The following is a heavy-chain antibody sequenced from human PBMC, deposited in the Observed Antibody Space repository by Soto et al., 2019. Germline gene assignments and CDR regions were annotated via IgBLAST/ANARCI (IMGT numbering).Heavy chain of an antibody. CDR1: GFTFNTYC. V-gene: IGHV3-74*01. J-gene: IGHJ4*02. Sequence: EVQVVESGGGVVQPGGSLRLSCTASGFTFNTYCMHWVRQAPGKGLVWVSRIYFDGITTNYADSVKGRLTVSRDNAKNTLYLLAITQRGGDTAGYYSAGRGAMTVDYWGKETLFTVPS. CDR3: AGRGAMTVDY. CDR2: IYFDGITT. D-gene: IGHD3-10*01.